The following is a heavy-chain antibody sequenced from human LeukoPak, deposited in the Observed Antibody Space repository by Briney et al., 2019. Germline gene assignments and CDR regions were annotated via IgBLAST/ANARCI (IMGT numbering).Heavy chain of an antibody. CDR1: GFTFSSYG. D-gene: IGHD3-3*01. Sequence: GGSLRLSCAASGFTFSSYGMHWVRQAPGKGLEWVAVIWYDGSNKYYADSVKGRFTISRDNSKNTLYLQMNSLRAEDTAVYYCAKGTSGEIFGVVPPRTPWGQGTLVTVSS. J-gene: IGHJ5*02. CDR3: AKGTSGEIFGVVPPRTP. CDR2: IWYDGSNK. V-gene: IGHV3-33*06.